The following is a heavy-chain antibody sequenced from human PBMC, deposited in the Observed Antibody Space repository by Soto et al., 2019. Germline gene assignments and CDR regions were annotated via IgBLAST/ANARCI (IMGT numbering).Heavy chain of an antibody. CDR2: INHSGST. J-gene: IGHJ6*02. CDR3: ARGPYDFWSGSLLRYYYGMDV. CDR1: GGSFSGYY. Sequence: PSETLSLTCAVYGGSFSGYYWSWIRQPPGKGLEWIGEINHSGSTNYNPSLKSRVTISVDTSKNQFSLKLSSVTAADTAAYYCARGPYDFWSGSLLRYYYGMDVWGQVTTVTVSS. D-gene: IGHD3-3*01. V-gene: IGHV4-34*01.